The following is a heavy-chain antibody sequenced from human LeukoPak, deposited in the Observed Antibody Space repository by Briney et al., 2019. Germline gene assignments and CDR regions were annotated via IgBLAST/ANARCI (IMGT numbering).Heavy chain of an antibody. CDR3: AKVTMAAYWYIDL. D-gene: IGHD2-8*01. CDR2: ISFSSGST. J-gene: IGHJ2*01. V-gene: IGHV3-23*01. Sequence: GGSLRLSCAASGFTFSSRALSWVRQAPGKGLEWVSGISFSSGSTYYADSVKGRFTISRDNSQNTLYLQMNSLRAEDTAEYYCAKVTMAAYWYIDLWGRGTLVTVSS. CDR1: GFTFSSRA.